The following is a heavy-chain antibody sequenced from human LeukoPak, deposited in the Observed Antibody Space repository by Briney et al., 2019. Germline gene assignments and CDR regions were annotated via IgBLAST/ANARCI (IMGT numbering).Heavy chain of an antibody. D-gene: IGHD7-27*01. CDR1: GGSISSNNYY. J-gene: IGHJ4*02. V-gene: IGHV4-39*07. Sequence: SETLSLTCTVSGGSISSNNYYWGWIRQPPGKGLEWIGEINHSGSTNYNPSLKSRVTISVDTSKNQSSLKLSSVTAADTAVYYCARGRKLGPFDYWGQGTLVTVSS. CDR2: INHSGST. CDR3: ARGRKLGPFDY.